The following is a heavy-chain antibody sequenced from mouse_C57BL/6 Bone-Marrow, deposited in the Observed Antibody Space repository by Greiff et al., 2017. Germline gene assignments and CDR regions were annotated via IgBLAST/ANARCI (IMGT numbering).Heavy chain of an antibody. CDR3: ARKTYSNHEYFDV. CDR1: GFTFSDYG. CDR2: ISSGSSTI. V-gene: IGHV5-17*01. J-gene: IGHJ1*03. Sequence: EVKVVESGGGLVKPGGSLKLSCAASGFTFSDYGMHWVRQAPEKGLEWVAYISSGSSTIYYADTVKGRFTISRDNAKNTLFLQMTSLRSEDTAMYYCARKTYSNHEYFDVWGTGTTVTVSS. D-gene: IGHD2-5*01.